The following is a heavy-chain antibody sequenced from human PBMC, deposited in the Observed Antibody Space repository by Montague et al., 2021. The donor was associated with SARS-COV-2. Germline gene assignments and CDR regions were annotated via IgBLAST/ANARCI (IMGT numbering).Heavy chain of an antibody. CDR2: IKQDGSEK. CDR1: GFTFSSYW. V-gene: IGHV3-7*01. Sequence: SLRLSCAASGFTFSSYWMSWVRQAPGKGLEWVANIKQDGSEKYYVVSVKGRFTISRDNAKNSLYLQMNSLRAEDTAVYYCARDHRQVWFGAPVMERYFDYWGQGTLVTVSS. CDR3: ARDHRQVWFGAPVMERYFDY. J-gene: IGHJ4*02. D-gene: IGHD3-10*01.